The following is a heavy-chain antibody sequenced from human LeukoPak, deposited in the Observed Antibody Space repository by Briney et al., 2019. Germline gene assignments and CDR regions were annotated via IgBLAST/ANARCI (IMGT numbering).Heavy chain of an antibody. Sequence: GGSLRLSCAASGFTFSTYNMNWVRQAPGKGLEWISSISSGTITIIHYAESVKGRFTISRDNAKNSLYLQMNSLRAEDTAMYYCARTGYDSSGYYSDYWGQGTLVTVSS. CDR1: GFTFSTYN. V-gene: IGHV3-48*01. CDR3: ARTGYDSSGYYSDY. D-gene: IGHD3-22*01. CDR2: ISSGTITII. J-gene: IGHJ4*02.